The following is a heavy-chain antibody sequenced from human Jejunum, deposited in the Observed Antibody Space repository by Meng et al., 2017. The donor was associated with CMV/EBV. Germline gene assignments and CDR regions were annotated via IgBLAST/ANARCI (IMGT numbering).Heavy chain of an antibody. CDR2: IHPRGNT. CDR3: ARECYGDQERASDY. V-gene: IGHV4-4*07. Sequence: GQLQESGPGLVKPSETLSLTCTVSGTSISNYCWSWIRQTAEKGLEWIGRIHPRGNTDDNPSLKGRAVMSLDTSKNQLSLKLRSVTAADTAMYYCARECYGDQERASDYWGQGTLVTVSS. D-gene: IGHD4-17*01. CDR1: GTSISNYC. J-gene: IGHJ4*02.